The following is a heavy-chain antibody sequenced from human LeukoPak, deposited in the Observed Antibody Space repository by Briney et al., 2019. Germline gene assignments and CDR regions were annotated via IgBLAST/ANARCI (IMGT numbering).Heavy chain of an antibody. J-gene: IGHJ4*02. Sequence: GSLRLSCAASGFTFSNYWMYWVRQAPGKGLVCVSRINTDGSSTSYADSVTGRFTISRDDAKNTLNLQMNSLRTEDTAVYYCTISAPGKRYFDNWGQGTLVTVSS. CDR1: GFTFSNYW. CDR2: INTDGSST. V-gene: IGHV3-74*03. CDR3: TISAPGKRYFDN. D-gene: IGHD3-10*01.